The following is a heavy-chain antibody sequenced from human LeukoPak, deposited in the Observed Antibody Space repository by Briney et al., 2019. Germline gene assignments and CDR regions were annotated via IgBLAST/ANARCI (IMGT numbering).Heavy chain of an antibody. CDR2: ITGNGGST. CDR1: GFTFSSYA. Sequence: PGGSLRLSCAASGFTFSSYAMSWVRQAPGRGLEWVSAITGNGGSTYYADSVKGRFTISRDNSKNTLYLQMNSLRAEDTAVYYCARDRGGSYSAIDYWGQGTLVTVSS. CDR3: ARDRGGSYSAIDY. V-gene: IGHV3-23*01. J-gene: IGHJ4*02. D-gene: IGHD1-26*01.